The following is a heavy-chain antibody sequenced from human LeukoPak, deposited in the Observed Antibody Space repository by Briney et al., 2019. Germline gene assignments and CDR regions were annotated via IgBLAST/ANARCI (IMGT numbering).Heavy chain of an antibody. CDR1: GGSISSYY. Sequence: SETLSLTCTVSGGSISSYYWSWIRQPAGKGLEWIGRIYTSGSTNYNPSLKSRVTMSVDTSKNQFSLKLSSVTAADTAVYYCARRGYSYGKNYYMDVWGKGTTVTVSS. CDR2: IYTSGST. D-gene: IGHD5-18*01. V-gene: IGHV4-4*07. J-gene: IGHJ6*03. CDR3: ARRGYSYGKNYYMDV.